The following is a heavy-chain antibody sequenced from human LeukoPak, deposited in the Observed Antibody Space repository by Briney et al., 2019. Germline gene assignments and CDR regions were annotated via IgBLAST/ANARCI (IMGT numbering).Heavy chain of an antibody. Sequence: ASVKVSCKASGYIFSSYDFIWVRQAAGQGLEWMGWMNPISHNTGYAQKFRGRVTMTADSSISTAYMELTSLISEDTAVYYCARAIRNRLLSDFWGPGSLVTVSS. CDR1: GYIFSSYD. CDR3: ARAIRNRLLSDF. J-gene: IGHJ4*02. CDR2: MNPISHNT. D-gene: IGHD2-2*01. V-gene: IGHV1-8*01.